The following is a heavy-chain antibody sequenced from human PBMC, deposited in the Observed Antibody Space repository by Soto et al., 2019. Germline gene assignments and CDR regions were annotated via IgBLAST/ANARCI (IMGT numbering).Heavy chain of an antibody. D-gene: IGHD2-2*01. J-gene: IGHJ6*03. Sequence: VSVKVSCKASGYTFTSYGISWVRQAPGQGLEWMGWISAYNGNTNYAQKLQGRVTMTTDTSTSTAYMELRSLRSDDTAVYYCARGPYCSSTSCSYYYYMDVWGKGTTVTVSS. CDR3: ARGPYCSSTSCSYYYYMDV. CDR2: ISAYNGNT. CDR1: GYTFTSYG. V-gene: IGHV1-18*01.